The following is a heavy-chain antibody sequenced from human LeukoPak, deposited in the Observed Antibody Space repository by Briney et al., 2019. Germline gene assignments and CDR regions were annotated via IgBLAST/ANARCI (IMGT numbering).Heavy chain of an antibody. Sequence: GGSLRLSCAASGFTFSSYWMSWVRQAPGKGLEWVANIKRDGSEKYYVDSVKGRLTISRDNAENSVYLQMNSLRAEDTAVYYCARARDYGSGKANAFDIWGQGTVVTVSS. CDR3: ARARDYGSGKANAFDI. D-gene: IGHD3-10*01. V-gene: IGHV3-7*05. CDR1: GFTFSSYW. J-gene: IGHJ3*02. CDR2: IKRDGSEK.